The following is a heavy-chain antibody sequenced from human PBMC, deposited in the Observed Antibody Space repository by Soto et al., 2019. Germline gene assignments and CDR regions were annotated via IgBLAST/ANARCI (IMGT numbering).Heavy chain of an antibody. CDR2: ISSSGSTI. CDR1: GSTFSDYY. V-gene: IGHV3-11*01. Sequence: GGSLRLSCAPSGSTFSDYYMSWIRQAPGKGLEWVSYISSSGSTIYYADSVKGRFTISRDNAKNSLYLQMNSLRAEDTAVYYCAREGHCGGDCYWDSWGQGTLVTVSS. J-gene: IGHJ4*02. D-gene: IGHD2-21*02. CDR3: AREGHCGGDCYWDS.